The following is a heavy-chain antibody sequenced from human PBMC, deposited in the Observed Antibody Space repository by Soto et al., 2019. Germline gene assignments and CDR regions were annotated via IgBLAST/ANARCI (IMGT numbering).Heavy chain of an antibody. J-gene: IGHJ4*01. CDR1: GFTFSSYG. CDR2: IWYDGSNK. V-gene: IGHV3-33*01. Sequence: QVQLVESGGGVVQPGRSLRLSCAASGFTFSSYGMHWVRQAPGKGLEWVAVIWYDGSNKYYADSVKGRFTIARDNSKNTLYLQMNSLRAEDTAVYYCARDLGDTATVGLGDYWGHGTLVTVSS. D-gene: IGHD5-18*01. CDR3: ARDLGDTATVGLGDY.